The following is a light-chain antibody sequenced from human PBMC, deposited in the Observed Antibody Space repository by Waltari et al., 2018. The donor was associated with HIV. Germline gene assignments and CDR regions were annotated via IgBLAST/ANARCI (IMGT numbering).Light chain of an antibody. CDR2: SNN. V-gene: IGLV1-44*01. CDR3: AAWDENLNGL. Sequence: QSVLTQPPSASGTPGQRVTISSSGSSSNIATNTLPWYQHPPGSAPKLLIYSNNQRPSGVPDRFSASKSGTSASLAISGLRSEDEAEYYCAAWDENLNGLFGGGTKLTVL. J-gene: IGLJ3*02. CDR1: SSNIATNT.